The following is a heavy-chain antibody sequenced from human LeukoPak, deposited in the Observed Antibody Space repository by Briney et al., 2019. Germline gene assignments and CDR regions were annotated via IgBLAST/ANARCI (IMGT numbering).Heavy chain of an antibody. Sequence: GGSLRLSCAASGFTFSSYSMNWVRQAPGKGLEWVAVIWYDASNKYYADSVKGRFTISRDNSKNTLYLHMNSLRDDDTAVYYCVRGVGVSRFNYLDPWGQGALVIVSS. CDR2: IWYDASNK. CDR1: GFTFSSYS. CDR3: VRGVGVSRFNYLDP. D-gene: IGHD1-7*01. V-gene: IGHV3-33*08. J-gene: IGHJ5*02.